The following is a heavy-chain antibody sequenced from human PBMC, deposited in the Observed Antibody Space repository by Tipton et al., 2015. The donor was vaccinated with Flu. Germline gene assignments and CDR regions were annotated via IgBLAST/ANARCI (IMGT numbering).Heavy chain of an antibody. CDR2: ISSNGGST. CDR3: ARDRYCSGGSCYFTKWLAWGYGMDV. V-gene: IGHV3-64*02. CDR1: GFTFSSYA. D-gene: IGHD2-15*01. Sequence: GSLRLSCAASGFTFSSYAMHWVRQAPGKGLEYVSAISSNGGSTYYADSVKGRFTISRDNSKNTLYLRMGSLRAEDMAVYYCARDRYCSGGSCYFTKWLAWGYGMDVWGQGTTVTVSS. J-gene: IGHJ6*02.